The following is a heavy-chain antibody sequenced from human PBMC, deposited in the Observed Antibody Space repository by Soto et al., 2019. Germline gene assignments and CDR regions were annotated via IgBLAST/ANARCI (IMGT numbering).Heavy chain of an antibody. Sequence: GGSLRLSCAASWFAFSNYLMRWVRQAPGKGLEWVANIKQDGSEKYYVDSVKGRFTLSRDNAKNSLQLKMSSLRDEDTAVYFCARVDYGNGWIFDYWGQGTLVTVSS. CDR1: WFAFSNYL. D-gene: IGHD6-19*01. CDR3: ARVDYGNGWIFDY. J-gene: IGHJ4*01. CDR2: IKQDGSEK. V-gene: IGHV3-7*01.